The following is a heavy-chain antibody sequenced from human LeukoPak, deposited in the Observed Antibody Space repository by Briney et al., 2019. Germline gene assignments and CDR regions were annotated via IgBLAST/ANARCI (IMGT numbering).Heavy chain of an antibody. CDR2: IYYSGST. D-gene: IGHD1-26*01. CDR3: ARRPRNSGSDDGPSGLDY. Sequence: ASETLSLTCTVSGGSISSGGYYWSWIRQHPGKGLEWIGYIYYSGSTYYNPSLKSRVTISVDTSKNQFSLKLRSVTAADTAVYYCARRPRNSGSDDGPSGLDYWGQGTLVTVSS. V-gene: IGHV4-31*03. CDR1: GGSISSGGYY. J-gene: IGHJ4*02.